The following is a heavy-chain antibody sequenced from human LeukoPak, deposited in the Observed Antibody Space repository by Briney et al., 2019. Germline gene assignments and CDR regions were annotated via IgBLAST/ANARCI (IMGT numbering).Heavy chain of an antibody. CDR1: GFTFSTYS. J-gene: IGHJ4*01. D-gene: IGHD1-26*01. Sequence: GGSLRLSCAASGFTFSTYSMNWVRQAPGKGLEWLSYVTSTSGTIYYADSVKGRFTISRDNAKNSLYLQMNSLRDEDTAVYFCARGGLSGSYFLYWGHGTLATVSS. V-gene: IGHV3-48*02. CDR3: ARGGLSGSYFLY. CDR2: VTSTSGTI.